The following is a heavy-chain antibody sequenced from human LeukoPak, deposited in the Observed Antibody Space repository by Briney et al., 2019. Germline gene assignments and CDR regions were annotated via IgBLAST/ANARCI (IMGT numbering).Heavy chain of an antibody. CDR2: IKQDGSEK. D-gene: IGHD3-10*01. J-gene: IGHJ3*02. Sequence: PGGSLRLSCAASGFTFSSYWMSWVRQAPGKGLEWVANIKQDGSEKYYVDSVKGRFTISRDNAKNSLYLQMNSLRAEDTAVYYCASRTTMARGRAFDIWGQGTMVTVSS. CDR3: ASRTTMARGRAFDI. V-gene: IGHV3-7*01. CDR1: GFTFSSYW.